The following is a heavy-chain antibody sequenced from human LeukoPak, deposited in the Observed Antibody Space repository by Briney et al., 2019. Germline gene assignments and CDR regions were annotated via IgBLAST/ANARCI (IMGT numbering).Heavy chain of an antibody. V-gene: IGHV1-8*03. D-gene: IGHD2-2*01. Sequence: ASVKVSCKASGYTFTSYDINWVRQATGQGLEWMGWMNPNSGNTGYAQKFQGRVTITRNTSISTAYMELSSLRSEDTAVYYCARARPEKYNWFDPWGQGTLVTVSS. CDR2: MNPNSGNT. J-gene: IGHJ5*02. CDR3: ARARPEKYNWFDP. CDR1: GYTFTSYD.